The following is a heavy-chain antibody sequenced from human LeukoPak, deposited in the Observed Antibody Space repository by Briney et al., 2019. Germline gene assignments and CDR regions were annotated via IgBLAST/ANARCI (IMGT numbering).Heavy chain of an antibody. CDR3: ARVDYDILTGFYYYGMDV. CDR2: IYYSGST. V-gene: IGHV4-59*01. D-gene: IGHD3-9*01. Sequence: SETLSLTCTVSGGSISSYYWSWIRQPPGKGLEWIGYIYYSGSTNYNPSLKSRVTISVDTSKNQFSLKLSSVTAADTAVYYCARVDYDILTGFYYYGMDVWGKGATVTVSS. J-gene: IGHJ6*04. CDR1: GGSISSYY.